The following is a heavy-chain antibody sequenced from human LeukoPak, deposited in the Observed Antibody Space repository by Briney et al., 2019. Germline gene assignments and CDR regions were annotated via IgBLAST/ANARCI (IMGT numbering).Heavy chain of an antibody. CDR1: GGPFDSHY. D-gene: IGHD6-13*01. J-gene: IGHJ5*02. V-gene: IGHV4-59*08. Sequence: RSSETLSLTCTVSGGPFDSHYRTWIRQPPGKGLEWIAFIYHSGSAVYSPSLRSRVTMSVDRSKRQFSLNLSSVTAADTAVYYCARGVAVGGTTHFDPWGQGTLVTVSS. CDR2: IYHSGSA. CDR3: ARGVAVGGTTHFDP.